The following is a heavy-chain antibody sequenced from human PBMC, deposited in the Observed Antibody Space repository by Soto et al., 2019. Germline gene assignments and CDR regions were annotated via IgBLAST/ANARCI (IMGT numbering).Heavy chain of an antibody. CDR2: VSSDGSRT. CDR3: ARVRYASTWYDYGMDV. V-gene: IGHV3-74*01. D-gene: IGHD6-13*01. Sequence: EVQLVESGGDLVQPGGSLRLSCAASGFTFSSYWMYWVRQAPGKGLVWVSRVSSDGSRTDYADSVKGRFTISRDNARNTLDLQMNSLRAEDTAVYSCARVRYASTWYDYGMDVWGQGTTVTVSS. J-gene: IGHJ6*02. CDR1: GFTFSSYW.